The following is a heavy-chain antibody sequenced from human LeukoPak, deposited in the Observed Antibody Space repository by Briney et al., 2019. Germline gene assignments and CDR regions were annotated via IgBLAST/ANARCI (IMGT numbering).Heavy chain of an antibody. CDR3: VRVNGSSGWLPVGSYNY. CDR2: INPNSGGT. V-gene: IGHV1-2*06. CDR1: GYTFTGYY. D-gene: IGHD6-19*01. Sequence: ASVKVSCKASGYTFTGYYMHWVRQAPGQGLEWMGRINPNSGGTNYAQKFQGRVTMTRDTSISTAYMELSRLRSDDTAVYYCVRVNGSSGWLPVGSYNYWGQGTLVTVSS. J-gene: IGHJ4*02.